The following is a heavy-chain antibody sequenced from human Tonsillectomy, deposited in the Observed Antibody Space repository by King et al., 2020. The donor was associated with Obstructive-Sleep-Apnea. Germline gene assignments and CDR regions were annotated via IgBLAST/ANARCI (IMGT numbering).Heavy chain of an antibody. CDR2: ISYSGST. CDR1: VGSISSGGYY. D-gene: IGHD5-24*01. CDR3: AREQQGVNYSGFDY. J-gene: IGHJ4*02. V-gene: IGHV4-31*03. Sequence: QLQESGPGLVKPSQTLSLTCTVSVGSISSGGYYWSWISQHPGKGLDWIGYISYSGSTYYNPSLKSRVTKSVDTSKNQVSLKLSSVTAADTAVYYCAREQQGVNYSGFDYWGQGTLVTVSS.